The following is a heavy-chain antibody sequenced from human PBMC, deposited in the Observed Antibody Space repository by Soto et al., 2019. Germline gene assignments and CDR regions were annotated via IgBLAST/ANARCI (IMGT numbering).Heavy chain of an antibody. J-gene: IGHJ3*02. CDR2: IIPILGIA. CDR1: GGTFSSYT. Sequence: QVQLVQSGAEVKKPGSSVKVSCKASGGTFSSYTISWVRQAPGQGLEWMGRIIPILGIANYAQKFQGRVTITADKSTRTAYMELSSLRSEDTAVYYCETDIVVVPAARWAAFDIWGQGTMVTVSS. D-gene: IGHD2-2*01. CDR3: ETDIVVVPAARWAAFDI. V-gene: IGHV1-69*08.